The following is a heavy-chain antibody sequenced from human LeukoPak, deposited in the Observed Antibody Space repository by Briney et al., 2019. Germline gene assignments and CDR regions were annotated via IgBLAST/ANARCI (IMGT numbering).Heavy chain of an antibody. J-gene: IGHJ4*02. CDR2: IYHSGST. D-gene: IGHD3-10*01. CDR3: ARALAYYYGSGSLYFDY. V-gene: IGHV4-38-2*02. Sequence: SEALSLTCTVSGYSISSGYYWGWIRQPPGKGLEWIGGIYHSGSTYYNPSLKSRVTISVDTSKNQFSLKLSSVTAADTAVYYCARALAYYYGSGSLYFDYWGQGTLVTVSS. CDR1: GYSISSGYY.